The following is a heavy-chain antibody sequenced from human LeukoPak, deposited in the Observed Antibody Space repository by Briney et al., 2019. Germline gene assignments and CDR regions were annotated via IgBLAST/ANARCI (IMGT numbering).Heavy chain of an antibody. CDR2: IYYSGST. Sequence: SENLSLTCTVSGGSISSYYWSWIRQPPRKGLEWIWDIYYSGSTNYNPSLKSRVTISVDTSKNQFSLKLSSVTAADTAVYYCARGWSDNWNDGSLYDYWGQGTLVTVSS. CDR3: ARGWSDNWNDGSLYDY. J-gene: IGHJ4*02. D-gene: IGHD1-20*01. V-gene: IGHV4-59*01. CDR1: GGSISSYY.